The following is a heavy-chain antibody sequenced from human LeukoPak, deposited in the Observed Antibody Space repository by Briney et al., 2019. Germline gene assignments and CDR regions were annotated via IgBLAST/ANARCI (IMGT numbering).Heavy chain of an antibody. Sequence: GGSLRLSCITSGFTFGDHAMSWVRQAPGKGLDWVGFISSKGYGGTTAYAASVKGRFTISRDDSKSIAYLQMNSLKSEDTAVYYCTRGPTGRWLYYGMDVWGQGTTVIVSS. CDR2: ISSKGYGGTT. J-gene: IGHJ6*02. V-gene: IGHV3-49*04. D-gene: IGHD5-24*01. CDR3: TRGPTGRWLYYGMDV. CDR1: GFTFGDHA.